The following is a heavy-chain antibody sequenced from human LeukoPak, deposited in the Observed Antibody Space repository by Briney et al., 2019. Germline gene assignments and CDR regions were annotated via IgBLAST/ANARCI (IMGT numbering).Heavy chain of an antibody. V-gene: IGHV3-30*02. CDR3: AKDQAAVAESPDY. D-gene: IGHD6-19*01. J-gene: IGHJ4*02. Sequence: PGGSLRLSCAASGFTFSSYGMHWVRQAPGKGLEWVAFIRYDGSNKYYADSVKGRFTISRDNSKNTLYLQMNSLRAEDTAVYYCAKDQAAVAESPDYWGQGTLVTVSS. CDR1: GFTFSSYG. CDR2: IRYDGSNK.